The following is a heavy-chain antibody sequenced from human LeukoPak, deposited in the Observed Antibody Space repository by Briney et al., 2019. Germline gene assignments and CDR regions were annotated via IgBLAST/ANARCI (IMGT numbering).Heavy chain of an antibody. CDR2: IYTSGST. D-gene: IGHD3-22*01. V-gene: IGHV4-61*02. Sequence: SETLSLTCTVSGGSISSGSYYWSWIRQPAGKGLEWIGRIYTSGSTNYNPSLKSRVTISVDTSKNQFSLKLSSVTAADTAVYYCARHAGSYYTYNFDYWGQGTLVTVSS. CDR1: GGSISSGSYY. J-gene: IGHJ4*02. CDR3: ARHAGSYYTYNFDY.